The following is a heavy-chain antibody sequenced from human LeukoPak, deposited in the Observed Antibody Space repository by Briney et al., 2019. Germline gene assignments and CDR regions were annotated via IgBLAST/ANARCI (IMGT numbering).Heavy chain of an antibody. V-gene: IGHV3-33*01. Sequence: GGPVRLLCAASGFPFSRYGMLWLRQAPGKGLVGVAVIWYDGSNKYYADSVKGRFTISRDNYKNTLYLHMNSPRAEDTAVDYCARDPDITGTTVGLDYWGQGTLVTVSS. D-gene: IGHD1-7*01. CDR2: IWYDGSNK. CDR3: ARDPDITGTTVGLDY. CDR1: GFPFSRYG. J-gene: IGHJ4*02.